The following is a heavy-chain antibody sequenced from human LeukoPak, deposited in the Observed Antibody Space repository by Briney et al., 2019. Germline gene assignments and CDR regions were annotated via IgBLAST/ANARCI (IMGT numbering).Heavy chain of an antibody. CDR1: GFTFSSYA. Sequence: GRSLRLSCAASGFTFSSYAMHWVRQAPGKGLEWVAVISYDGSNKYYADSVKGRFTISRDNSKNTLYLQMNSLRAEDTAVYYCARRASGANDAFDIWGQGTMVTVSS. D-gene: IGHD6-25*01. V-gene: IGHV3-30-3*01. J-gene: IGHJ3*02. CDR3: ARRASGANDAFDI. CDR2: ISYDGSNK.